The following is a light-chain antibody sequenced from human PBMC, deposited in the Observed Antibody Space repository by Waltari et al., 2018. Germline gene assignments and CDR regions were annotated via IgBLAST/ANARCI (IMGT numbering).Light chain of an antibody. CDR3: SSYTSSSTLGV. V-gene: IGLV2-14*01. CDR1: SSDVGGY. J-gene: IGLJ3*02. Sequence: QSALTQPASVSGSPGQSITISCTGTSSDVGGYVSWYQQHPGKAPKLMIYEVSNRPSGVSNRFSGSKSGNPASLTISGLQAEDEADFYCSSYTSSSTLGVFGGGTKLTVL. CDR2: EVS.